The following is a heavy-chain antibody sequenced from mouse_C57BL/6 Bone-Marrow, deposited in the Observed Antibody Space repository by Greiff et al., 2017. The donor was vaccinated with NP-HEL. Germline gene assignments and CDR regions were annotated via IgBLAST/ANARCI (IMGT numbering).Heavy chain of an antibody. V-gene: IGHV5-9*01. CDR2: ISGGGGNT. D-gene: IGHD2-12*01. CDR3: ARFLTTKYYAMDY. CDR1: GFTFSSYT. J-gene: IGHJ4*01. Sequence: EVNVVESGGGLVKPGGSLKLSCAASGFTFSSYTMSWVRQTPEKRLEWVATISGGGGNTYYPDSVKGRFTISRDNAKNTLYLQMSSLRSEDTALYYCARFLTTKYYAMDYWGQGTSVTVSS.